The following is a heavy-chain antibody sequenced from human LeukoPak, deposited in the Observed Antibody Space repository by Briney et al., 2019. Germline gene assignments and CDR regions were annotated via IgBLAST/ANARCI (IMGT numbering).Heavy chain of an antibody. J-gene: IGHJ5*02. Sequence: ASGKVSCKASGYTFTSYGISWVRQAPAQGLEWMGWISAYNGNTNYAQKFQGRVTMTRNTSISSAYMELSSLRSEDTAVYYCALSIAARPYWFDPCGQRTLVT. V-gene: IGHV1-18*01. CDR2: ISAYNGNT. CDR3: ALSIAARPYWFDP. CDR1: GYTFTSYG. D-gene: IGHD6-6*01.